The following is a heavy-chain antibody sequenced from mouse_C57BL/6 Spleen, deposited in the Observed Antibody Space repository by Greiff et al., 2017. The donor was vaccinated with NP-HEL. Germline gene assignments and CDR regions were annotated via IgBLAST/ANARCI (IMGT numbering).Heavy chain of an antibody. Sequence: VQLQQSGAELVMPGASVKLSCKASGYTFTSYWMHWVKQRPGQGLEWIGEIDPSDSYTNYNQKFKGKSTLTVDKSSSTAYMQLSSLTSEDSAVYYCARGRQLRLRDAMDYWGQGTSVTDSS. CDR2: IDPSDSYT. J-gene: IGHJ4*01. CDR3: ARGRQLRLRDAMDY. V-gene: IGHV1-69*01. D-gene: IGHD3-2*02. CDR1: GYTFTSYW.